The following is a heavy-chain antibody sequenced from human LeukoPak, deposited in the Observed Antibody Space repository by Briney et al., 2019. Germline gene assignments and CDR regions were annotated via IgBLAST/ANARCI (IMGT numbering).Heavy chain of an antibody. CDR1: GFTFSSYA. D-gene: IGHD3-10*01. J-gene: IGHJ6*02. Sequence: PGGSLSLSCEASGFTFSSYAMSWVRRAPGKGLEWVSAFSGSGGSTYYADSVKGRFTISRDNSKNTLYLQMNSLRAEDTAVYYCAKDPDSHYYGSSYDYYYYGMDVWGQGTTVTVSS. CDR2: FSGSGGST. CDR3: AKDPDSHYYGSSYDYYYYGMDV. V-gene: IGHV3-23*01.